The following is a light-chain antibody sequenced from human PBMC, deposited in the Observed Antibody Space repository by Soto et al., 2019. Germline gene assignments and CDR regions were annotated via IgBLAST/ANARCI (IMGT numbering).Light chain of an antibody. Sequence: EIVLTQSPGTLSLSLGERTTLSCRASQSVSRRYLAWYQQRPGQAPRLVIYGASNRASGIPDRFSGGGSGTDFTITINRLETADLTVVYCQQYGSAPYTFGQETKLEI. CDR3: QQYGSAPYT. J-gene: IGKJ2*01. CDR1: QSVSRRY. CDR2: GAS. V-gene: IGKV3-20*01.